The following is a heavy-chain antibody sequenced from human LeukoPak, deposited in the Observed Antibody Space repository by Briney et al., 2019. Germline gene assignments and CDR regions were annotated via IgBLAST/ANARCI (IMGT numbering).Heavy chain of an antibody. CDR1: GYTFTGYY. D-gene: IGHD6-19*01. CDR2: INPNSGDT. CDR3: ARDFDSSGWYRGVFDY. J-gene: IGHJ4*02. Sequence: AASVKVSCKASGYTFTGYYMHWARQAPGQGLEWMGWINPNSGDTNYAQKFQDRVTMTRDTSISTAYMELSRLRSDDTAVYYCARDFDSSGWYRGVFDYWGQGTLVTVSS. V-gene: IGHV1-2*02.